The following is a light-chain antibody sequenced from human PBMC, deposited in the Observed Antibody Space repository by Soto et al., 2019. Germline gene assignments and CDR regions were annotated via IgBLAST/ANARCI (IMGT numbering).Light chain of an antibody. Sequence: AIRMTQSPSSFSASTGDRVTITCRASQGISSYLAWYQQKPGKAPKLLIYAASSLQSGVPSRFSGSGSGTDFTLTISSLQPEDFATYYCQQSYSTLPWTFGQGTKVDIK. CDR1: QGISSY. CDR3: QQSYSTLPWT. V-gene: IGKV1-8*01. J-gene: IGKJ1*01. CDR2: AAS.